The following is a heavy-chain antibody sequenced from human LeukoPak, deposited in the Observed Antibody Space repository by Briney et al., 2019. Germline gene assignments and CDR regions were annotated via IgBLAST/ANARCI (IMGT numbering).Heavy chain of an antibody. CDR1: GGSISSYY. V-gene: IGHV4-59*08. D-gene: IGHD2-15*01. CDR2: IYYSGST. CDR3: ARHDCSGGSCYRYFDY. J-gene: IGHJ4*02. Sequence: KPSETLSLTCTVSGGSISSYYWSWIRQPPGKGLEWIGYIYYSGSTNYNPSLKSRVTISVDTSKNQFSLKLSSVTAADTAVYYCARHDCSGGSCYRYFDYWGQGTLVTVSS.